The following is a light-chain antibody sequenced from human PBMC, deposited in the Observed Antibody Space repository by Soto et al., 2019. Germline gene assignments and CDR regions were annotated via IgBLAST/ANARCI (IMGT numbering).Light chain of an antibody. CDR1: QSVSSSS. J-gene: IGKJ1*01. CDR3: QQYASSPKT. CDR2: GAS. Sequence: EIVLTQSPGTLSLSPGERATLSCRASQSVSSSSLAGYQQKPGQAPRLLIYGASSRATGIPDRVSGSGSGTDFTLTISRLEPEDFAVYYCQQYASSPKTFGQGTKVEIK. V-gene: IGKV3-20*01.